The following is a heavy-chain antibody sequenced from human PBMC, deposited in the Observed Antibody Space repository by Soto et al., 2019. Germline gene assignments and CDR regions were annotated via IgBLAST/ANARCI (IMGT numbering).Heavy chain of an antibody. Sequence: GGSLRLSCAASGFTFSDYYMSWIRQAPGKGLEWVSYISSSSSYTNYADSVKGRFTISRDNAKNSLYLQMNSLRAEDTAVYYCARDTLAALRGIYYYGMDVWGQGTTVTVSS. CDR3: ARDTLAALRGIYYYGMDV. D-gene: IGHD3-16*01. CDR2: ISSSSSYT. CDR1: GFTFSDYY. V-gene: IGHV3-11*06. J-gene: IGHJ6*02.